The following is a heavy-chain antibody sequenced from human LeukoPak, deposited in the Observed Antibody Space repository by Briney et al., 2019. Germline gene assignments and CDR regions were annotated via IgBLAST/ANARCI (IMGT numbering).Heavy chain of an antibody. D-gene: IGHD6-13*01. V-gene: IGHV4-34*01. CDR2: INHSGST. CDR3: ARRLSSSWYRLFDY. Sequence: SETLSLTCAVYGGSFSGYYWRWIGQPPGKGLEWIGEINHSGSTNYNPSLKSRVTISVDTSKNQFSLKLSSVTAADTAVYYCARRLSSSWYRLFDYWGQGTLVTVSS. J-gene: IGHJ4*02. CDR1: GGSFSGYY.